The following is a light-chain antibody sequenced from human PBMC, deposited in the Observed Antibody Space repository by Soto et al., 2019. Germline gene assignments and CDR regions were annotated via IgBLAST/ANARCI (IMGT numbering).Light chain of an antibody. V-gene: IGKV3-20*01. CDR3: QQYGSSPRT. J-gene: IGKJ1*01. Sequence: ESVVTRARGIMSLSPGERATLSCRASQSVSSSYLAWYQQKPGQAPRLLIYGASSRATGIPDRFSGSGSGTDFTLTISRLEPEDFAVYYCQQYGSSPRTFGQGTKV. CDR1: QSVSSSY. CDR2: GAS.